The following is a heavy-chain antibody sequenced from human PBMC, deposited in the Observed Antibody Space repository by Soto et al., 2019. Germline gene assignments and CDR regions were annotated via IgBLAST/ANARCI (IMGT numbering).Heavy chain of an antibody. D-gene: IGHD3-9*01. Sequence: GGSLRLSCAASGFTFSSYSMNWGRQAPGKGLEWVSSISSSSSYIYYADSVKGRFTISRDNAKNSLYLQMNSLRAEDTAVYYCARDRNNYDILTGLFDPWGQGTLVTVSS. CDR2: ISSSSSYI. CDR3: ARDRNNYDILTGLFDP. CDR1: GFTFSSYS. V-gene: IGHV3-21*01. J-gene: IGHJ5*02.